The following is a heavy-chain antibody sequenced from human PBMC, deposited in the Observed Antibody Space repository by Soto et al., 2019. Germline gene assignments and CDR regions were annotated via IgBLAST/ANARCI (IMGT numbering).Heavy chain of an antibody. D-gene: IGHD2-21*01. V-gene: IGHV3-33*01. CDR3: ARDLEAIDSNWFDP. CDR2: IWYDGSNK. CDR1: GFTFSSYG. Sequence: GGSLRLSCAASGFTFSSYGMHWVRQAPGKGLEWVAVIWYDGSNKYYADSVKGRFTISRDNSKNTLYLQMNSLRAEDTAVYYCARDLEAIDSNWFDPWGQGTLVTVSS. J-gene: IGHJ5*02.